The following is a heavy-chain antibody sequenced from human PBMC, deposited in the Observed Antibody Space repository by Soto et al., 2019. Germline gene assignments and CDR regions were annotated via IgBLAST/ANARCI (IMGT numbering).Heavy chain of an antibody. CDR1: GGTFSSYS. CDR3: ARDHSHSWFDP. Sequence: GASVKVSCKASGGTFSSYSISWVLQAPGQGLEWMGGIIPIFGTANYAQKFQGRVTITADKSTSTAYMELSSLRSEDTAVYYCARDHSHSWFDPWGQGTLVTVSS. V-gene: IGHV1-69*06. CDR2: IIPIFGTA. D-gene: IGHD5-18*01. J-gene: IGHJ5*02.